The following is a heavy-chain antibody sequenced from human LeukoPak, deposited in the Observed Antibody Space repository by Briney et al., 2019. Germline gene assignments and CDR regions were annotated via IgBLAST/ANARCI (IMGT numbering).Heavy chain of an antibody. V-gene: IGHV1-69*05. J-gene: IGHJ4*02. CDR3: ARGSALGDYGSGTPYDY. Sequence: ASVKVSCKASGGTFSSYAISWVRQAPGQGLEWMGGIIPIFGTANYAQKFQGRVTITTDESTSTAYTEVRSLRSDDTALYYCARGSALGDYGSGTPYDYWGQGTLVTVSS. D-gene: IGHD3-10*01. CDR1: GGTFSSYA. CDR2: IIPIFGTA.